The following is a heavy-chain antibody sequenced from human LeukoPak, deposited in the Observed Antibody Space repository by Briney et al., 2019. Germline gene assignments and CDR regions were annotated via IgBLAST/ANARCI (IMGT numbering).Heavy chain of an antibody. CDR3: TRQDSSGLT. CDR2: IRSKANSYAT. D-gene: IGHD6-19*01. Sequence: PGGSLKLSCAASGFTFSGSAMHRVRQASGKGLEWVGRIRSKANSYATAYAASVKGRFTISRDDSKNTAYLQMNSLKTEDTAVYYCTRQDSSGLTWGQGTLVTVSS. CDR1: GFTFSGSA. V-gene: IGHV3-73*01. J-gene: IGHJ5*02.